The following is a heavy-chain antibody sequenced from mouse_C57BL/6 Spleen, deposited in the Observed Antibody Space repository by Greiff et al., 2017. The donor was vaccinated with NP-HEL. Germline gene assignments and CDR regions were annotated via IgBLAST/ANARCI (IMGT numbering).Heavy chain of an antibody. CDR3: ARLTGTGFDY. Sequence: EVQRVESGGGLVQPGGSLSLSCAASGFTFTDYYMSWVRQPPGKALEWLGFIRNKANGYTTEYSASVKGRFTISRDNSQSILYLQMNALRAEDSATYYCARLTGTGFDYWGQGTTLTVSS. J-gene: IGHJ2*01. CDR2: IRNKANGYTT. D-gene: IGHD4-1*01. CDR1: GFTFTDYY. V-gene: IGHV7-3*01.